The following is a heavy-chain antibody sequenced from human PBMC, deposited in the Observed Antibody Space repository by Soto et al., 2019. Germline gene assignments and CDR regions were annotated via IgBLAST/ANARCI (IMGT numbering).Heavy chain of an antibody. CDR3: VRDACRVGNCPPLFDY. D-gene: IGHD2-15*01. CDR2: ISAYNGNT. CDR1: GYTFTSYG. V-gene: IGHV1-18*01. J-gene: IGHJ4*02. Sequence: ASVKVSCKASGYTFTSYGISWVRQAPGQGLEWMGWISAYNGNTNYAQKLQGRVTMTTDTSTSTAYMELRSLRSDDTAVYYCVRDACRVGNCPPLFDYWGRGTLVTVSS.